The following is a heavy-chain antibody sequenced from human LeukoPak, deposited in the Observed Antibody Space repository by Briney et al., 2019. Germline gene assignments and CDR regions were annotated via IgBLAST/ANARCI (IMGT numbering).Heavy chain of an antibody. Sequence: PSETLTLTCTVSGGSISSGSYYWSRIPQPAGKGLEWIGRNYTSGSANYNTPLKSRDTIPEATSKNHFSQKLSSMTATNTAVYYCAXXETYYDFWXXGXXXYMD. CDR1: GGSISSGSYY. CDR3: AXXETYYDFWXXGXXXYMD. CDR2: NYTSGSA. V-gene: IGHV4-61*02. J-gene: IGHJ6*03. D-gene: IGHD3-3*01.